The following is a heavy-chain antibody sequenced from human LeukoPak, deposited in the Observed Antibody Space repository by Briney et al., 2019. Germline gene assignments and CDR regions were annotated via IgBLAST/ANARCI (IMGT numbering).Heavy chain of an antibody. CDR1: GYTFSSYF. D-gene: IGHD3-22*01. Sequence: ASVKVSCKASGYTFSSYFMHWVRQAPGQGLEWMGIINPSDGSTSYARELQGRVTMTRDTSTGTVYMELRSLRSDDTAVYYCARGRIYYDSRWWFDPWGQGTLVTVSS. CDR2: INPSDGST. CDR3: ARGRIYYDSRWWFDP. V-gene: IGHV1-46*01. J-gene: IGHJ5*02.